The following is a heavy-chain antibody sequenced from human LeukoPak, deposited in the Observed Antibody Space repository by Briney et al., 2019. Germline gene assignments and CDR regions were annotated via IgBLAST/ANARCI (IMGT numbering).Heavy chain of an antibody. CDR3: AREGRNRDFDY. J-gene: IGHJ4*02. V-gene: IGHV1-8*03. Sequence: ASVKVSCKASGYTFTSYDINWVRQATGRGLEWMGWMNPNSGNTGYAQKFQGRVTITRNTSISTAYMELSSLRSEDTAVYYCAREGRNRDFDYWGQGTLVTVSS. CDR2: MNPNSGNT. CDR1: GYTFTSYD. D-gene: IGHD1-14*01.